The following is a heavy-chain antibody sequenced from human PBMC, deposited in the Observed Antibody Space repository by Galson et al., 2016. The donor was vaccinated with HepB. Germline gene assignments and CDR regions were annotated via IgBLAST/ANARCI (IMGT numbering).Heavy chain of an antibody. CDR2: ITSDSTNI. Sequence: ASGLNFGIDSMNWVRRAPGKGLEWIAYITSDSTNIQYADSVKGRFTISRDNAKRSVYLQMNSLKVEDTAVYFCARDREYAFDIWGQGTEVTVSS. CDR1: GLNFGIDS. CDR3: ARDREYAFDI. D-gene: IGHD2/OR15-2a*01. J-gene: IGHJ3*02. V-gene: IGHV3-48*01.